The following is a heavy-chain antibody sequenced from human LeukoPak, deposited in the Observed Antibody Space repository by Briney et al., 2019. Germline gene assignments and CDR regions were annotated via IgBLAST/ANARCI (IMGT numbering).Heavy chain of an antibody. V-gene: IGHV3-7*01. Sequence: PGGSLRLSCAASGFTFSSYWMSWVRQAPGKGLEWVANIKQDGSEKYYVDSVKGRFTISRDNAKNSLYLQMNSLRAEDTAVYYCARAANYIVVVPTAIPNWFDPWGQGILVTVSS. CDR1: GFTFSSYW. D-gene: IGHD2-2*01. CDR3: ARAANYIVVVPTAIPNWFDP. CDR2: IKQDGSEK. J-gene: IGHJ5*02.